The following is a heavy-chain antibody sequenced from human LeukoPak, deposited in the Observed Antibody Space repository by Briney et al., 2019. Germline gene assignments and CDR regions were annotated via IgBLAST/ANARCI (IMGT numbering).Heavy chain of an antibody. CDR1: GGSFSGYY. J-gene: IGHJ4*02. Sequence: SETLSLTCAVCGGSFSGYYWSWIRQPPGKGLEWIGEINHSGSTNYNPSLKSRVTISVDTSKNQFSLKLSSVTAADTAVYYCARGSGDDFWSGYYAFDYWGQGTLVTVSS. CDR3: ARGSGDDFWSGYYAFDY. D-gene: IGHD3-3*01. CDR2: INHSGST. V-gene: IGHV4-34*01.